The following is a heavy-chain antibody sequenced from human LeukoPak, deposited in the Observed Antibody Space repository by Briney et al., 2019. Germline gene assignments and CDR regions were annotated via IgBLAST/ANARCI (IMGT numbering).Heavy chain of an antibody. Sequence: GRSLRFSCAASGFTFSSYAMHWVRQAPGKGLEWVAVISYDGSNKYYADSVKGRFTISRDNSKNTLYLQMNSLRAEDTAVYYCARDYYYDSSGYYYAKHFDYWGQGTLVTVSS. D-gene: IGHD3-22*01. CDR1: GFTFSSYA. CDR3: ARDYYYDSSGYYYAKHFDY. J-gene: IGHJ4*02. V-gene: IGHV3-30-3*01. CDR2: ISYDGSNK.